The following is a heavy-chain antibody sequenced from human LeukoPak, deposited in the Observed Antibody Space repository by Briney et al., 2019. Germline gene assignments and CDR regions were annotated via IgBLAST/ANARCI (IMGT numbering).Heavy chain of an antibody. V-gene: IGHV3-23*01. Sequence: PGGSLRLSRAASGFTFSSYAMSWVRQAPGKGLEWVSGISGSGGRTYYTDSMKGRFTISRDNSKNTVYLQMNSLRAEDTALYYCAKLPETYYYDSSGYSYYFDYWGQGTLVTVSS. J-gene: IGHJ4*02. CDR3: AKLPETYYYDSSGYSYYFDY. D-gene: IGHD3-22*01. CDR1: GFTFSSYA. CDR2: ISGSGGRT.